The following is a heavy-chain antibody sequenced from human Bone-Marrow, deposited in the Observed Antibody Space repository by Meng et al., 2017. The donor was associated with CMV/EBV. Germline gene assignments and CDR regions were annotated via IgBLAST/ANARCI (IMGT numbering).Heavy chain of an antibody. CDR2: ISGSSSYI. V-gene: IGHV3-21*01. CDR1: GFTFSSYS. CDR3: ASLYDFWRVGMDV. D-gene: IGHD3-3*01. J-gene: IGHJ6*01. Sequence: GGSLRLSCAASGFTFSSYSMNWVRQAPGKGLEWVSSISGSSSYIYYADSVKGRFTISRDNAKNSLYLQMNSLRAEDTAVYYCASLYDFWRVGMDVWGQGTTVTVSS.